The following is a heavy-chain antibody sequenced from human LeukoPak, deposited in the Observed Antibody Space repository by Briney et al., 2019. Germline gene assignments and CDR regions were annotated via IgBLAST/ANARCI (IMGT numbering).Heavy chain of an antibody. CDR1: GGTFSSYA. J-gene: IGHJ4*02. CDR3: ARVGIGGSGWYGYFDY. Sequence: SVKVSCKASGGTFSSYAISWVRQAPGQGLEWMGGIIPIFGTANYAQKFQGRVTITADESTSTAYMELSSLRSEDTAVYYCARVGIGGSGWYGYFDYWGQGTLVTVSS. V-gene: IGHV1-69*13. D-gene: IGHD6-19*01. CDR2: IIPIFGTA.